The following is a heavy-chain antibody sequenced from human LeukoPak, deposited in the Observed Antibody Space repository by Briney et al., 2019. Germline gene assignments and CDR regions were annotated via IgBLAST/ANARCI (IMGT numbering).Heavy chain of an antibody. Sequence: GGSLRLSCAASGFIFSSYAMNWVRQAPGKGLEWVSAISGSGGSTYYADSVKGRFTISRDNSKNTLYLQMNSLRAEDTAVYYCAKDLSIAVADWFDPWGQGTLVTVSS. V-gene: IGHV3-23*01. D-gene: IGHD6-19*01. CDR2: ISGSGGST. CDR3: AKDLSIAVADWFDP. J-gene: IGHJ5*02. CDR1: GFIFSSYA.